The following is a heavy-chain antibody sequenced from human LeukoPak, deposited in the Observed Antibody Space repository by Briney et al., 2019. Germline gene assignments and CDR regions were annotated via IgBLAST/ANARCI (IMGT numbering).Heavy chain of an antibody. CDR3: ARDGEDSGAFDI. D-gene: IGHD7-27*01. CDR2: INAGNGNT. V-gene: IGHV1-3*01. CDR1: GYTFADYY. Sequence: ASVKVSCKASGYTFADYYMYWVRQAPGQRLEWMGWINAGNGNTKYSQKFQGRVTITRDTSASTAYMELSSLRSEDTAVYYCARDGEDSGAFDIWGQGTMVTVSS. J-gene: IGHJ3*02.